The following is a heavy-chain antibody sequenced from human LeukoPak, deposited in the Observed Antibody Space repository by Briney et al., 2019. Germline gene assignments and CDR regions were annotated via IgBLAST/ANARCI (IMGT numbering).Heavy chain of an antibody. CDR1: GFTFSRYW. Sequence: PGGSLRLSCAASGFTFSRYWMHWVRQAPGKGLVWVSRINTDGSRTDYADSVKGRFTISRDNAKNTLYLQMNSLGAEATAVYYSASDFTGYYDYWGQGTLVSVSS. V-gene: IGHV3-74*01. CDR2: INTDGSRT. J-gene: IGHJ4*02. CDR3: ASDFTGYYDY. D-gene: IGHD2-8*02.